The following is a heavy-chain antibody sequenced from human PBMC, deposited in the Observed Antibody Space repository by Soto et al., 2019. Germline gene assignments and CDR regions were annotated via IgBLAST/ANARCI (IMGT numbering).Heavy chain of an antibody. CDR3: ARERFQVISDGMDV. V-gene: IGHV1-2*02. J-gene: IGHJ6*02. CDR1: GYTFTGYY. Sequence: ASVKVSCKASGYTFTGYYVHWVREAPGQGLEWMGWINPETGGTSYAQKFQGRVTLSRDTSINTAYLGLSSLRFDDAAVYFCARERFQVISDGMDVWGQGTTVTAP. D-gene: IGHD2-21*01. CDR2: INPETGGT.